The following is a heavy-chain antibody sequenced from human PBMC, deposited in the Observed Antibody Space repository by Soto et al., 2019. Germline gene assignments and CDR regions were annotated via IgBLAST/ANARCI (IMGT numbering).Heavy chain of an antibody. CDR1: GGTFSDSV. J-gene: IGHJ4*02. CDR3: ARGRDGSNYYFDY. D-gene: IGHD3-10*01. V-gene: IGHV1-69*01. CDR2: IVPIFGKA. Sequence: QVQLVQSGPEVKKPGSSVKVSCKASGGTFSDSVTSWVRQAPGQGLEWLGGIVPIFGKANLAEKFQDRFTITADESTSTAYMKLSSLRSEDTAVYYCARGRDGSNYYFDYWGQGTLVTVSS.